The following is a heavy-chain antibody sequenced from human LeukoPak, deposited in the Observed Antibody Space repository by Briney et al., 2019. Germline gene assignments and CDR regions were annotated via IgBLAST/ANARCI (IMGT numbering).Heavy chain of an antibody. D-gene: IGHD4-23*01. CDR3: ARDSYGGNSFDY. J-gene: IGHJ4*02. CDR1: GFTFSSYS. Sequence: GGSLRLSCAASGFTFSSYSMNWVRQAPGKGLEWVSSISRSSSYIYYADSVKGRFTISRDNAKNSLYLQMNSLRAEDTAVYYCARDSYGGNSFDYWCQGTLVTVSS. CDR2: ISRSSSYI. V-gene: IGHV3-21*01.